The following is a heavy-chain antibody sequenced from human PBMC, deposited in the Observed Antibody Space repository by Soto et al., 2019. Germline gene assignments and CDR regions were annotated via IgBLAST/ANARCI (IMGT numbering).Heavy chain of an antibody. J-gene: IGHJ4*02. V-gene: IGHV3-7*03. CDR1: GFTFSSYW. CDR3: ARGGYCSGGSCYYFDY. D-gene: IGHD2-15*01. Sequence: GGSLRLSCAASGFTFSSYWMSWVRQAPGKGLEWVANIKQDGSEKYYVDSVKGRFTISRDNAKNSLYLQMNSLRAEDSAVYYCARGGYCSGGSCYYFDYWGQGTLVTVSS. CDR2: IKQDGSEK.